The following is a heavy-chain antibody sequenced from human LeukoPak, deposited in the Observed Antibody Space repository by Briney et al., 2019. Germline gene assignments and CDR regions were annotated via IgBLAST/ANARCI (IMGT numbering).Heavy chain of an antibody. CDR2: ISYDGSNK. J-gene: IGHJ6*04. Sequence: GRSLRLSCAASGFTFSSYAMHWVRQAPGKGLEWVAVISYDGSNKYYADSVKGRFTISRDNSKNTLHLQMNSLRAEDTAVYYCARDLPTYSSGWYYYYGMDVWGKGTTVTVSS. V-gene: IGHV3-30*04. CDR3: ARDLPTYSSGWYYYYGMDV. D-gene: IGHD6-19*01. CDR1: GFTFSSYA.